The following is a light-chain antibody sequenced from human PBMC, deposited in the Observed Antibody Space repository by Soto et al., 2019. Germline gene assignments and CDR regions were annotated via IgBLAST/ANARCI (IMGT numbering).Light chain of an antibody. J-gene: IGLJ2*01. Sequence: QSALTQPASVSGSPGQSITISCTGTSSDVGGYNYVSWYQQHPGKAHKLMIYDVSNRPSGVSNRFSGSKSGNTASLTISGLQAEDEADYYCSSYTSSSTLAVVFGGGTKLTVL. CDR2: DVS. CDR3: SSYTSSSTLAVV. V-gene: IGLV2-14*01. CDR1: SSDVGGYNY.